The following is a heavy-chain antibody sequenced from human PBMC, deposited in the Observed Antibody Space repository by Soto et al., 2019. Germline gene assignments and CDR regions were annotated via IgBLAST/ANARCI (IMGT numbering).Heavy chain of an antibody. D-gene: IGHD4-17*01. Sequence: ASVKVSCKASGYTFTSYYMHWVRQAPGQGLEWMGIINPSGGSTSYAQKFQGRVTMTRDTSASTADMELRSLRSDDTAVYYCARYGTTVTDWFDPWGQGTLVTVSS. CDR2: INPSGGST. CDR1: GYTFTSYY. J-gene: IGHJ5*02. V-gene: IGHV1-46*01. CDR3: ARYGTTVTDWFDP.